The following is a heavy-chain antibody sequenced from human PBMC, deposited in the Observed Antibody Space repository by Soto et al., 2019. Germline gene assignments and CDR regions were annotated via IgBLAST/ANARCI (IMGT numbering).Heavy chain of an antibody. Sequence: EVQLVESGGGLIQPGGSLRLSCAASGLTVSNNYMSWGRQAPGKGLEWVSVIYSGGNTNYADSVKGRFIISRDNSKNTVHLQMNNLRAEDTAVYYCARGPNDGFIWGQGTTVTVSS. D-gene: IGHD1-1*01. CDR1: GLTVSNNY. J-gene: IGHJ3*02. CDR3: ARGPNDGFI. CDR2: IYSGGNT. V-gene: IGHV3-53*01.